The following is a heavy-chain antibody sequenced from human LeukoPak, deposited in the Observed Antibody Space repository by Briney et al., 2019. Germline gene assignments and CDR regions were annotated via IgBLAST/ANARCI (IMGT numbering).Heavy chain of an antibody. J-gene: IGHJ4*02. V-gene: IGHV3-74*01. CDR2: IDTDGSST. D-gene: IGHD2-15*01. CDR3: ARAGYCSGGSCYFDY. CDR1: GFTFGNYW. Sequence: GGSLRLSCAASGFTFGNYWMRWVRQAPGKGLVWVSRIDTDGSSTSDADSVRGRVTISRDNAKNTVYLQMNSLGADDTAVYYCARAGYCSGGSCYFDYWGQGTQVIVSS.